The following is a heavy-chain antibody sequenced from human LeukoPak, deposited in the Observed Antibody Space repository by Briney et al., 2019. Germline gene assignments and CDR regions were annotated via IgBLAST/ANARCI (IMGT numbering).Heavy chain of an antibody. D-gene: IGHD3-10*01. CDR1: GFPFGSYS. CDR2: IGSGSSYT. CDR3: ARSQFGELLNGFDY. J-gene: IGHJ4*02. Sequence: GGSLRLSCAASGFPFGSYSMSWVRQAPGKRLEWVSSIGSGSSYTYYADSLKGRFTISRDNAKNSLYLQMNSLRVEDTAVYYCARSQFGELLNGFDYWGQGTLFTVSS. V-gene: IGHV3-21*01.